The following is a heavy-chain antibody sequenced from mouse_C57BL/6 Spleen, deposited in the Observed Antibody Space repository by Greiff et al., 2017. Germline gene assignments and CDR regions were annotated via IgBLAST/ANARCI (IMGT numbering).Heavy chain of an antibody. CDR3: AREGTGYYGSSYDFDY. D-gene: IGHD1-1*01. Sequence: VQLQQSGAELVRPGTSVKVSCKASGYAFTNYLIEWVKQRPGQGLEWIGVINPGSGGTNYNEKFKGKATLTADKSSSTAYMQLSSLTSEDSAVYFCAREGTGYYGSSYDFDYWGQGTTLTVSS. J-gene: IGHJ2*01. V-gene: IGHV1-54*01. CDR1: GYAFTNYL. CDR2: INPGSGGT.